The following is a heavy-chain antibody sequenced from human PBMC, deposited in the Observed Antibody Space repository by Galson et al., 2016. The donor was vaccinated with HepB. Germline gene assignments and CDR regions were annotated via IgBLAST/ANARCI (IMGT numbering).Heavy chain of an antibody. CDR2: ISGGGDKT. D-gene: IGHD6-6*01. CDR1: GFTFSGHA. V-gene: IGHV3-23*01. J-gene: IGHJ5*02. CDR3: AKDWGTSSFYWFDV. Sequence: LRLSCAASGFTFSGHAITWVRQAPGKRLEWLSAISGGGDKTFYADSVRGRFTISRDNSQNTVYLQMNSLRAEDTAIYYCAKDWGTSSFYWFDVWGQGTLVTVSS.